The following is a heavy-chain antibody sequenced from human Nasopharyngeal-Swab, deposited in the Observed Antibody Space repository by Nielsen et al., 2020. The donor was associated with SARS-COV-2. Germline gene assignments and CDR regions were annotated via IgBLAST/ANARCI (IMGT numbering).Heavy chain of an antibody. J-gene: IGHJ4*02. Sequence: GGSLRLSCAASGFTFSSYAMSWVRQAPGKGLEWVSAISGSGGSTYYADSVKGRFTISRDNSKNTPYLQTNSLRAEDTAVYYCANTNIAADYWGQGTLVTVSS. V-gene: IGHV3-23*01. CDR2: ISGSGGST. D-gene: IGHD6-13*01. CDR1: GFTFSSYA. CDR3: ANTNIAADY.